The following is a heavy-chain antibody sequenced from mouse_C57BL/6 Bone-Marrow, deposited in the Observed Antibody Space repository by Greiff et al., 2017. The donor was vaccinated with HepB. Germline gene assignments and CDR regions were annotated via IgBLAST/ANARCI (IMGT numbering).Heavy chain of an antibody. D-gene: IGHD1-1*01. J-gene: IGHJ4*01. CDR2: IRLKSDNYAT. CDR3: STVVNYAMDY. CDR1: GFTFSNYW. V-gene: IGHV6-3*01. Sequence: EVQLVESGGGLVQPGGSMKLSCVASGFTFSNYWMNWVRQSPEKGLEWVAQIRLKSDNYATHYAESVKGRFTISRDDSKSSVYLQMNNLRAEDTGIYYCSTVVNYAMDYWGQGTSVTVSS.